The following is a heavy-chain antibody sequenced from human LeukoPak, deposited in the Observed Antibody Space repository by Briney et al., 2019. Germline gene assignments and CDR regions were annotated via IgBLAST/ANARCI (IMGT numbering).Heavy chain of an antibody. CDR1: GFTSCSYA. CDR3: VSGIALSRQIDY. CDR2: ISESGGDA. J-gene: IGHJ4*02. D-gene: IGHD6-13*01. Sequence: PGGSLRLSCANSGFTSCSYAMDCVRQAPGKGLEWVSGISESGGDAYYADSVKGRFTISRDNSKNTLYLQMSSLRAEDTAVYYCVSGIALSRQIDYWGQGTLVAVSS. V-gene: IGHV3-23*01.